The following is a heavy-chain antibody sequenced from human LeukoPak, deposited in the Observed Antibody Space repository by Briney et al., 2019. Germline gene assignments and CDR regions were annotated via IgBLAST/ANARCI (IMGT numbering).Heavy chain of an antibody. D-gene: IGHD6-13*01. J-gene: IGHJ4*02. CDR2: ISNDGRDK. Sequence: GGSLTLSCAASGFNFNNYPLHWVRQAPGKGLEWVTVISNDGRDKHYADSVKGRFAIARDNSKNTMFLQMNSLRAEDTAVYYCARDRNIAAAVYYFDYWGQGTLVTVSS. CDR1: GFNFNNYP. V-gene: IGHV3-30*09. CDR3: ARDRNIAAAVYYFDY.